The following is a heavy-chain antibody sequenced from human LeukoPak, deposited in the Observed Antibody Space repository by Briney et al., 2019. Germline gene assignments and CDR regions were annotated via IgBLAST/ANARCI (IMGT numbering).Heavy chain of an antibody. J-gene: IGHJ6*03. V-gene: IGHV3-7*01. CDR1: GFTFSSYW. Sequence: GGSLRLSCTASGFTFSSYWMSWVRQAPGKGLEWVANIKQDGSEKYYVDSVKGRFTISRDNAKNSLYLQMNSLRAEDTAVYYCARDPSSYYYYMDVWGKGTTVTVSS. CDR2: IKQDGSEK. CDR3: ARDPSSYYYYMDV.